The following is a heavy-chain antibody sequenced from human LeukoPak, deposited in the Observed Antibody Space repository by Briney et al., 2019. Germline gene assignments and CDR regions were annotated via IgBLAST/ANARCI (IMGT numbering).Heavy chain of an antibody. CDR2: ISWDGGRT. Sequence: PGGSLRLSCAASGFTFDDYAMHWVRQAPGKGLEWVSLISWDGGRTYYADSVKGRFTISRDNSKNSLYLQTNSLRAEDTALYYCAKDKFDGSGSYYFDYWGQGTLVTVSS. D-gene: IGHD3-10*01. CDR3: AKDKFDGSGSYYFDY. J-gene: IGHJ4*02. V-gene: IGHV3-43D*03. CDR1: GFTFDDYA.